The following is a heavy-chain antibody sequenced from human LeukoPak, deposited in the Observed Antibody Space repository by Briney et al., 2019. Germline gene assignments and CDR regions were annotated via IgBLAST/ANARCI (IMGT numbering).Heavy chain of an antibody. Sequence: GGSLRLSCTASGFTFGDYAMSWFRQAPGKGLGWVGFIRSKAYGGTTEYAASVKGRFTISRDDSKSIAYLQMNSLKTEDTAVYYCTRAGIQLWLFDYWGQGTLVTVSS. CDR1: GFTFGDYA. J-gene: IGHJ4*02. CDR2: IRSKAYGGTT. CDR3: TRAGIQLWLFDY. V-gene: IGHV3-49*03. D-gene: IGHD5-18*01.